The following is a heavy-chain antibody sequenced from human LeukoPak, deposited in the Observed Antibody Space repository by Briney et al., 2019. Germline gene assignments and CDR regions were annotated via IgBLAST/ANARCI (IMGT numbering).Heavy chain of an antibody. CDR3: AKSPNYYDSSGYYAY. CDR2: ISGSGGST. D-gene: IGHD3-22*01. J-gene: IGHJ4*02. CDR1: GFTFSSYA. Sequence: GGSLRLSCAASGFTFSSYAMSWVRQAPGKGLEWVSAISGSGGSTYYADSVKGRFTISRDNSKNTLYLQMNSLRAEDTAVYYCAKSPNYYDSSGYYAYWGQGTLVTVSS. V-gene: IGHV3-23*01.